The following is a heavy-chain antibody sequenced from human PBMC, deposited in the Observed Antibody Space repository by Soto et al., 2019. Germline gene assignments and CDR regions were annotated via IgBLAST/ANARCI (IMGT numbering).Heavy chain of an antibody. CDR2: ISSTSTYT. J-gene: IGHJ5*02. D-gene: IGHD5-12*01. CDR3: ETDIVPTIFSGWFDP. V-gene: IGHV3-11*06. CDR1: GFTFSAFY. Sequence: VGSLRLSCAASGFTFSAFYISWVRQAPGKGLEWVSSISSTSTYTNYADSVKGRFTISRDNAKNSLYLQMNSLRAEDTAVYYCETDIVPTIFSGWFDPWGQGTLVTVSS.